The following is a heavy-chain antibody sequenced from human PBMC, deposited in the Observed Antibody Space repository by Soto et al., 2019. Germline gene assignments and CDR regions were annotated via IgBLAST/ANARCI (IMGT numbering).Heavy chain of an antibody. D-gene: IGHD6-13*01. CDR3: ARGIAAAVAWFDP. J-gene: IGHJ5*02. V-gene: IGHV4-31*03. CDR1: GGSISSGGYY. CDR2: IYYSGST. Sequence: SETLSLTCTVSGGSISSGGYYCICMREHPGKGLEWIGYIYYSGSTYYNPSLKSRVTISVDTSKNQFSLKLSSVTAADTAVYYCARGIAAAVAWFDPWGQGTLVTVSS.